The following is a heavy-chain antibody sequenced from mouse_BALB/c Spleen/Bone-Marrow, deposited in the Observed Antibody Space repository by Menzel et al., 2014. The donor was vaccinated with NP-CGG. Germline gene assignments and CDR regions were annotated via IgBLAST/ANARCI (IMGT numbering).Heavy chain of an antibody. Sequence: EVQLQQPGPSLAKPPQTLSLPCSVTGDSITSGYWNWIWKFPGNKLEYMGYISYSGSTYYNPFLKSRISITRDTSKNXYYLHLNTVTTENTATYYCTTFREHNFAVKLPHWDKWTLITVSA. CDR3: TTFREHNFAVKLPH. CDR2: ISYSGST. V-gene: IGHV3-8*02. D-gene: IGHD6-1*01. CDR1: GDSITSGY. J-gene: IGHJ3*01.